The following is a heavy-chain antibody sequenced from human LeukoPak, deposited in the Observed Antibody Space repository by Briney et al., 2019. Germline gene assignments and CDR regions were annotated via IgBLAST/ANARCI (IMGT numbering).Heavy chain of an antibody. V-gene: IGHV5-51*01. CDR3: ARQMHWGGYDRKAFDI. CDR2: IYAGDSDP. Sequence: GESLKISCKGSGYTFATFWIAWVRQMPGKGLEWMGLIYAGDSDPEYTPSFQGQVTISVDKSISTAYLQWSSLKASDTAMYFCARQMHWGGYDRKAFDIWGQGTMVTVSS. CDR1: GYTFATFW. J-gene: IGHJ3*02. D-gene: IGHD5-12*01.